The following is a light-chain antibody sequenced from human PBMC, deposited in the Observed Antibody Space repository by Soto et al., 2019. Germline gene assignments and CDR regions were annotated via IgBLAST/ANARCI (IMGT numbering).Light chain of an antibody. V-gene: IGKV3-11*01. CDR2: DAS. CDR3: QQRSNPPAWT. J-gene: IGKJ1*01. CDR1: QSVSSY. Sequence: EIVLTQSPATLSLSPGERATLSCRASQSVSSYLAWYQQKPGQAPRLLIYDASNRATGIPARFSGSGSGTDVTPTISSLEPEEFAVYYCQQRSNPPAWTFGQGTKVEIK.